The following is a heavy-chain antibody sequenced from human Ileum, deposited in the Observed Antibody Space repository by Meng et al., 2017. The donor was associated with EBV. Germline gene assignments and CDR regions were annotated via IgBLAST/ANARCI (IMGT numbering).Heavy chain of an antibody. Sequence: GKSSGILSVTCAASVASICSSYGWTWVRQPPEKELAWIWEIDHMGSTNYHPSLKSRLTLSVDKSKSQFSLELISVTAADTAVYYCARGRRFGSGRYALDYWGQGTLVTVSS. J-gene: IGHJ4*02. CDR1: VASICSSYG. CDR3: ARGRRFGSGRYALDY. D-gene: IGHD3-10*01. CDR2: IDHMGST. V-gene: IGHV4-4*02.